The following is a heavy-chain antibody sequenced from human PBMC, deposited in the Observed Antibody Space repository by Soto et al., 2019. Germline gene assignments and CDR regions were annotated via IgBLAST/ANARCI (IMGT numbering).Heavy chain of an antibody. D-gene: IGHD2-15*01. Sequence: GASVKVSCKASGGTFSSYAISWVRQAPGQGLEWMGGIIPIFGTANYAQKFQGRVTITADKSTSTAYMELSSLRSEDTAVYYCASYCSGGSCPYAEYFQHWGQGTLVTVSS. CDR1: GGTFSSYA. CDR3: ASYCSGGSCPYAEYFQH. J-gene: IGHJ1*01. V-gene: IGHV1-69*06. CDR2: IIPIFGTA.